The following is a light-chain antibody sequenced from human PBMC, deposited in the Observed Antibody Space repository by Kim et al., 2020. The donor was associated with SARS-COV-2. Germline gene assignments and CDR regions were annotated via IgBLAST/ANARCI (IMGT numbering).Light chain of an antibody. CDR3: QQYNNWPLT. CDR1: QSVSSN. V-gene: IGKV3-15*01. J-gene: IGKJ4*01. Sequence: APGERATLPSRASQSVSSNLAWYQQKPGQAPRLLIYGASTRATGIPARFSGSGSGTEFTLTISSLQSEDFAVYYCQQYNNWPLTFGGGTKVDIK. CDR2: GAS.